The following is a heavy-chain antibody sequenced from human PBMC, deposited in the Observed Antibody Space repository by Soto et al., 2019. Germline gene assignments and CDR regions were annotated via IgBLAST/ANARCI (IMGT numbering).Heavy chain of an antibody. CDR2: INPNNGNT. J-gene: IGHJ4*02. V-gene: IGHV1-18*01. CDR1: GYIFTTNG. Sequence: QVQLVQSGAEVKKPGASVRVSCTASGYIFTTNGISWVRQAPGQGLECMGWINPNNGNTVYAQKFQGRGTMTIDTSTSTAYMELGSLRSDDTAVYYCARGYCSGGICPIDYWGQGTLVTVSS. CDR3: ARGYCSGGICPIDY. D-gene: IGHD2-15*01.